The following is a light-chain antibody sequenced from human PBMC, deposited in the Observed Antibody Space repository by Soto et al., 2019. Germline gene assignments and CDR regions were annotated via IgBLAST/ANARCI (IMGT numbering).Light chain of an antibody. J-gene: IGLJ1*01. CDR3: TSYTTSSTYV. V-gene: IGLV2-14*03. CDR1: SSDVGSYNY. CDR2: DVS. Sequence: QSVLTQPASVSGSPGQSITIFCTGTSSDVGSYNYVSWYQQHPGRAPKLMIYDVSSRPSGVSNRFSGSESGSTASLTISGLQAEDEADYFCTSYTTSSTYVFGTGTKVTVL.